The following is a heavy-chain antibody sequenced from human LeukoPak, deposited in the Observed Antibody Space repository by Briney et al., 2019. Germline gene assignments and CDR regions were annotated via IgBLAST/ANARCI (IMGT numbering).Heavy chain of an antibody. J-gene: IGHJ3*02. V-gene: IGHV3-7*01. CDR2: IKQDGSAK. CDR3: AKDFGEAAFDI. Sequence: GGSLRLSCAVSGFTLSGYWMTWVRQAPGKGLEWVANIKQDGSAKYYVDSVKGRFTISRDNSKNTLYLQMNSLRAEDTAVYYCAKDFGEAAFDIWGQGTMVPVSS. D-gene: IGHD3-10*01. CDR1: GFTLSGYW.